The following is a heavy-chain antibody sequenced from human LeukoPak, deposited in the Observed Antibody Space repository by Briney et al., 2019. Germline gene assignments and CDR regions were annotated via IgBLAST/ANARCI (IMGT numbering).Heavy chain of an antibody. CDR1: GGSISSGDYY. D-gene: IGHD7-27*01. CDR3: ASAQTSEADWGSGAFDI. CDR2: IYYSGST. V-gene: IGHV4-61*08. J-gene: IGHJ3*02. Sequence: SETLSLTCTVSGGSISSGDYYWSWIRQPPGKGLEWIGYIYYSGSTNYNPSLKSRVTISVDTSKNQFSLKLSSVTAADTAVYYCASAQTSEADWGSGAFDIWGQGTMVTVSS.